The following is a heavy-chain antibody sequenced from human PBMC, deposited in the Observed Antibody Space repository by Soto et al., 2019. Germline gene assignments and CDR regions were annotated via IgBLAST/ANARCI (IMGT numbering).Heavy chain of an antibody. D-gene: IGHD1-1*01. J-gene: IGHJ6*02. CDR1: GGSISSGDYY. Sequence: PSETLSLTCTVSGGSISSGDYYWSWIRQPPGKGLEWIGYIYYSGSTYYNPSLKSRVTISVDTSKNQFSLKLSSVTAADTDVYYCARERARWNEYYYGMDVWGQGTTVTVSS. CDR3: ARERARWNEYYYGMDV. CDR2: IYYSGST. V-gene: IGHV4-30-4*01.